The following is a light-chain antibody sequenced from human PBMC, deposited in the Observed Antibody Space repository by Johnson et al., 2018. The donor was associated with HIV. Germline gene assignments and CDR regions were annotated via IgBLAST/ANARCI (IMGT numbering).Light chain of an antibody. J-gene: IGLJ1*01. V-gene: IGLV1-51*01. Sequence: QPVLTQPPSVSAAPGQRVTISCSGNSSKIENNYVSWYQQFPERAPKLLIYDNTKRPSGIPDRFSGSKSATSGTLGITVLQTGDEADYYCGSWDSSLSAYVFGTGTKVTVL. CDR3: GSWDSSLSAYV. CDR2: DNT. CDR1: SSKIENNY.